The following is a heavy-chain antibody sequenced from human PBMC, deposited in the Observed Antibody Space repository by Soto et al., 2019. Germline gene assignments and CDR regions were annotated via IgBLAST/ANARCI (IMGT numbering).Heavy chain of an antibody. CDR2: IVPMFGTA. CDR1: GGTFGNTA. Sequence: QVQLVQSGAEVKKPGSSVTVSCKTSGGTFGNTAVTWVRQAPGQGLEWMGGIVPMFGTANYAQMFQGRVTITADESTNTAYMGLRSLRSDDTAVYYCARDGDPGYAFWSGPLGGGRFDPWGQGTLVTVSS. J-gene: IGHJ5*02. V-gene: IGHV1-69*12. D-gene: IGHD3-3*01. CDR3: ARDGDPGYAFWSGPLGGGRFDP.